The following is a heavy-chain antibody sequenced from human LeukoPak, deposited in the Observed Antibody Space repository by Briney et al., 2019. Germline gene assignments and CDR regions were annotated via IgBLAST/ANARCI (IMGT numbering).Heavy chain of an antibody. Sequence: GGSLRLSCAASGFTFGDHYVSWIRQAPGMGLEWVSYNYVGDDTTYYADSVKGRFTVSRDNAKNSANLQMNSLRVEDTAVYYCAREHYGLDVWGQGTTVTVSS. CDR1: GFTFGDHY. V-gene: IGHV3-11*01. CDR2: NYVGDDTT. J-gene: IGHJ6*02. CDR3: AREHYGLDV.